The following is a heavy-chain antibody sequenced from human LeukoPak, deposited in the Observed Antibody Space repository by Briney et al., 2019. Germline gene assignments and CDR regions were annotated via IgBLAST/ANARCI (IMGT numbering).Heavy chain of an antibody. CDR2: IYYSGST. D-gene: IGHD5-24*01. CDR3: ARVRGGDGYNPHLFDY. J-gene: IGHJ4*02. V-gene: IGHV4-31*03. CDR1: SGSISSGGYY. Sequence: PSETLSLTCTVSSGSISSGGYYWSWIRQHPGKGLEWIGYIYYSGSTYYNPSLKSRVTISVDTSKNQFSLKLSSVTAADTAVYYCARVRGGDGYNPHLFDYWGQGTLVTVSS.